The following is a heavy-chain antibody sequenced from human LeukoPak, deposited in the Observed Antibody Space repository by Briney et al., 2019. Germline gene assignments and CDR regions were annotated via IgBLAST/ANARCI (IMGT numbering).Heavy chain of an antibody. Sequence: PSETLSLTCTVSGYSMNSVYYWGWIRQPPGKGLEWIGSIYNSGSTSYNPSLKSRVTLSVDTSKNQFSLRLTSVTAADTAVYYCAGGLGITFGGVIALNWFDPWGQGTLVTVSS. CDR1: GYSMNSVYY. CDR3: AGGLGITFGGVIALNWFDP. V-gene: IGHV4-38-2*02. D-gene: IGHD3-16*02. CDR2: IYNSGST. J-gene: IGHJ5*02.